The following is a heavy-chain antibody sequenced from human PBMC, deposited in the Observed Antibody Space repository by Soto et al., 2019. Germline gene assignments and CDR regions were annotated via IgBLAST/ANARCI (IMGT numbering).Heavy chain of an antibody. CDR1: GFTFSNYA. V-gene: IGHV3-23*01. J-gene: IGHJ4*02. CDR2: ISGSGGST. CDR3: AKDQGSSWYEIDY. Sequence: GGSLRLSCAASGFTFSNYAVTWVRPAPGKGLEWVSTISGSGGSTYYADSVKGRFTISRDNSKNTLYLQMNSLRAEDTAVYYCAKDQGSSWYEIDYWGQGTLVTVSS. D-gene: IGHD6-13*01.